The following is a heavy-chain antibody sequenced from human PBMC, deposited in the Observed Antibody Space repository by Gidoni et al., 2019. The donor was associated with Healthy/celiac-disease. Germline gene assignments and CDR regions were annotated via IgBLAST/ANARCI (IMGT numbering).Heavy chain of an antibody. CDR2: IYYSGST. CDR1: GGSISSSSYY. CDR3: ARPNGDGYNYEYFDY. J-gene: IGHJ4*02. Sequence: QLQLQESGPGLVKPSETLSLTCTVSGGSISSSSYYWGWIRQPPGKGLEWIGSIYYSGSTYYNPSLKSRVTISVDTSKNQFSLKLSSVTAADTAVYYCARPNGDGYNYEYFDYWGQGTLVTVSS. V-gene: IGHV4-39*01. D-gene: IGHD5-12*01.